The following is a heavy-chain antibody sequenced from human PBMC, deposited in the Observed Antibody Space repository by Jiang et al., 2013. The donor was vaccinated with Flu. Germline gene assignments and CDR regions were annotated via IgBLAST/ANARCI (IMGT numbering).Heavy chain of an antibody. D-gene: IGHD6-19*01. Sequence: QLVESGAEVKKPGSSVKVSCKASEHFSSYAISWVRQAPGQGLEWMGGIIPIFGTANYAQKFQGRVTITADKSTSTAYMELSSLRSEDTAVYYCAREALHTAVAGTNWFDPWGQGTLVTVSS. CDR3: AREALHTAVAGTNWFDP. CDR2: IIPIFGTA. J-gene: IGHJ5*02. CDR1: EHFSSYA. V-gene: IGHV1-69*06.